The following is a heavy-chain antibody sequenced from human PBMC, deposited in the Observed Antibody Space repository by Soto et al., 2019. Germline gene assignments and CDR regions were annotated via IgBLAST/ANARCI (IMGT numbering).Heavy chain of an antibody. Sequence: GGLLLSCSTSGPTFSNYAMSWVRQAPGGGLEWVSSMSGSSSTTYYADSVRGRFTISRDRSKNTLYLQMSSLRAEDTALYYCAKNQERELPRVIDFWGQGTLVTVSS. CDR2: MSGSSSTT. V-gene: IGHV3-23*01. CDR1: GPTFSNYA. J-gene: IGHJ4*02. D-gene: IGHD1-7*01. CDR3: AKNQERELPRVIDF.